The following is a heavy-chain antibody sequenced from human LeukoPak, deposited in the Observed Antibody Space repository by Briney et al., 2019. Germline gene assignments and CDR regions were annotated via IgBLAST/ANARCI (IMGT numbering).Heavy chain of an antibody. CDR1: GGSISSYY. CDR3: ARAYSGYDWDFDF. CDR2: IYYSGST. Sequence: SETLSLTCTVSGGSISSYYWSWIRQPPGKGLEWIEYIYYSGSTNYNPSLKSRVTISVDTSKNQFSLKLSSVTAADTAVYYCARAYSGYDWDFDFWGQGTLVTVSS. J-gene: IGHJ4*02. D-gene: IGHD5-12*01. V-gene: IGHV4-59*01.